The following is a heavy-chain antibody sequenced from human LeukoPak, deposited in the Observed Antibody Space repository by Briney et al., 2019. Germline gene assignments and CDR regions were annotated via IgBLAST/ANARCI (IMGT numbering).Heavy chain of an antibody. CDR3: ARDLIDHDAFDI. V-gene: IGHV3-23*01. Sequence: PGGSLRLSCAASGFTFSSYAMSWVRQAPGKGLEWVSAISGSGGSTYYADSVKGRFTISRDNSKNTLYLQMNSLRAEDTAVYYCARDLIDHDAFDIWGQGTMVTVSS. CDR2: ISGSGGST. CDR1: GFTFSSYA. J-gene: IGHJ3*02. D-gene: IGHD2-8*01.